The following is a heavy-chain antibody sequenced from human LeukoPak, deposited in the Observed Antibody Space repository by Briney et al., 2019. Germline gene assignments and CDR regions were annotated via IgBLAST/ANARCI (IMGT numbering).Heavy chain of an antibody. CDR3: ARENRDYYDSSGPQDAFDI. CDR2: ISSSSSYI. D-gene: IGHD3-22*01. J-gene: IGHJ3*02. CDR1: GFTFSSYR. Sequence: GGSLRLSCAASGFTFSSYRMNWVRQAPGKGLEWVSSISSSSSYIYYADSVKGRFTISRDNAKNSLYLQMNSLRAEDTAVYYCARENRDYYDSSGPQDAFDIWGQGTMVTVSS. V-gene: IGHV3-21*01.